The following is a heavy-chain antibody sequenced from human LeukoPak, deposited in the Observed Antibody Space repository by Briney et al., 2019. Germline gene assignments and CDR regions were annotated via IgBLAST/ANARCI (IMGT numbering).Heavy chain of an antibody. CDR2: INPTGGST. CDR1: GYTFTSYY. J-gene: IGHJ6*03. D-gene: IGHD3-10*01. Sequence: GASVKVSCKASGYTFTSYYMHWVRQAPGQGLEWMGIINPTGGSTNYAQKFQGRVTMTRDMSTSTVYMELSSLRSEDTAVYYCARAVGSGSFQTYYYYMDVWGKGTTVTISS. CDR3: ARAVGSGSFQTYYYYMDV. V-gene: IGHV1-46*01.